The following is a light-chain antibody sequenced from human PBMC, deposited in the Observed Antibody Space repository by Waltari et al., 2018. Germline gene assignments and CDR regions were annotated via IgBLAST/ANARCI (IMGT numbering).Light chain of an antibody. Sequence: EIVLTQSPATLSLSPGDRATLSCRASQSFTSTYLAWYQQKPGQAPRLLIYGASSRATGIPDMFSGSGSGTDFTLTISRLEPEDFAVYYCHQYGSSPSFGGGTTVEIK. CDR2: GAS. V-gene: IGKV3-20*01. CDR1: QSFTSTY. CDR3: HQYGSSPS. J-gene: IGKJ4*01.